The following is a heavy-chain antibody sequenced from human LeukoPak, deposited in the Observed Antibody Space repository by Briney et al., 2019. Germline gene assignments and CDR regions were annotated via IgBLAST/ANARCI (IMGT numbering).Heavy chain of an antibody. V-gene: IGHV3-48*03. CDR3: ARDLGHGEHTYDCHDY. CDR1: GFTFSSYE. CDR2: MSSSCRVT. D-gene: IGHD4-17*01. Sequence: GGSLRLSCTASGFTFSSYEMTWVRHAPWTGLEWDSSMSSSCRVTHYADSVRGRFTISSDDPNNPLYLQMHSLRAQTPPIYYCARDLGHGEHTYDCHDYWGQGTLVAVSS. J-gene: IGHJ4*02.